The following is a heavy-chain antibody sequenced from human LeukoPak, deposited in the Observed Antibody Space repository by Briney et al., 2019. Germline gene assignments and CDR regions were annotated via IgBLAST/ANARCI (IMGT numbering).Heavy chain of an antibody. V-gene: IGHV3-30-3*01. Sequence: PGRSLRLSCAASGFTFSSYAMHWVRQAPGKGLEWVAVISYDGSNKYYADSVKGRLTISRDNSKNTLYLQMNSLRAEDTAVYYCARESPGGYYDSSGSKPYYFDYWGQGTLVTVSS. CDR3: ARESPGGYYDSSGSKPYYFDY. D-gene: IGHD3-22*01. CDR2: ISYDGSNK. CDR1: GFTFSSYA. J-gene: IGHJ4*02.